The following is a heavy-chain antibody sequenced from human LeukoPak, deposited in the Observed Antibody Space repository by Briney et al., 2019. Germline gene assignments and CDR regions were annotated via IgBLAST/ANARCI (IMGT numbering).Heavy chain of an antibody. CDR1: SSSY. J-gene: IGHJ3*02. CDR3: ARQRDTASVGAFDT. D-gene: IGHD2-2*02. CDR2: IHFTGTT. V-gene: IGHV4-39*01. Sequence: SSSYWGWIRQPPGKGLEWIGSIHFTGTTYYNSSLQSRLTISVDTSKNLFSLKLTSVTATDTALYYCARQRDTASVGAFDTWGQGTMVIVST.